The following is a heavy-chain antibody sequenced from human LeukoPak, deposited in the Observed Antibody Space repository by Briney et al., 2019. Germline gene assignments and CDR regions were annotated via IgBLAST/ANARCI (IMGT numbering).Heavy chain of an antibody. Sequence: TGGSLRLSCAASGFIFSSYGMHWVRQAPGKGLEWVAFIRYDGSNKYYADSVKGPFTISRDNSKNTLYLQMNSRRAEDTAVYYCAKDTVKVTTIRRVPHYMDVWGKGTTVTISS. CDR1: GFIFSSYG. D-gene: IGHD5-12*01. V-gene: IGHV3-30*02. CDR2: IRYDGSNK. CDR3: AKDTVKVTTIRRVPHYMDV. J-gene: IGHJ6*03.